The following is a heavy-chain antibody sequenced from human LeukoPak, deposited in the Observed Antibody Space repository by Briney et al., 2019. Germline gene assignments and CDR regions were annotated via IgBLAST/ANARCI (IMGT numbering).Heavy chain of an antibody. J-gene: IGHJ5*02. D-gene: IGHD1-1*01. Sequence: PSETLSLTCAVHGGSLRGFYWSWIRQPPGKGLEWIGEINHSGTTNYNPSLKSRVTISVDTSKNQVSLDLASVTAADTAVYYCARASSFDKTTRWNPAYFGPWGPGSLVTVAS. CDR1: GGSLRGFY. V-gene: IGHV4-34*01. CDR2: INHSGTT. CDR3: ARASSFDKTTRWNPAYFGP.